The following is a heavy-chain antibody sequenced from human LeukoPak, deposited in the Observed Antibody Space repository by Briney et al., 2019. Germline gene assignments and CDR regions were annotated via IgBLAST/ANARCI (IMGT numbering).Heavy chain of an antibody. CDR2: ISPSGGGT. Sequence: PGGSLRLSCAASGFTFSSYGMNWVRQAPGKGLEWISGISPSGGGTYYADFVKGRFTISRDNSKNTLYLQMNSLRAEDTAIYYCAKSRGSYWVPEFDYWGQGTLVTVSS. CDR3: AKSRGSYWVPEFDY. J-gene: IGHJ4*02. CDR1: GFTFSSYG. V-gene: IGHV3-23*01. D-gene: IGHD1-26*01.